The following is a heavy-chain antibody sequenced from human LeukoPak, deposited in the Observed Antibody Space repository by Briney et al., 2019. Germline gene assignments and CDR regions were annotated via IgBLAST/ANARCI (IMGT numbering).Heavy chain of an antibody. Sequence: ASVKVSCKASGYTFTSYDINWVRQATGQGLEWMGWMNPNSGNTGYAQKFQGRVTMTRNTSISTAYMELSSLRSEDTAVYYCARGGYYDYVWGSYRYTGGGDYWGQGTLVTVSS. V-gene: IGHV1-8*01. CDR2: MNPNSGNT. CDR1: GYTFTSYD. J-gene: IGHJ4*02. CDR3: ARGGYYDYVWGSYRYTGGGDY. D-gene: IGHD3-16*02.